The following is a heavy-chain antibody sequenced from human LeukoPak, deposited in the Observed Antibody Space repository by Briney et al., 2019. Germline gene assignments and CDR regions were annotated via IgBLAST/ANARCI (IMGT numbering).Heavy chain of an antibody. CDR2: ISGSGGST. Sequence: GGSLRLSCAASGFTFSSYAMSWVRQAPGKGLEWVSAISGSGGSTYYADSVKGRFTISRDNSENTLYLQMNSLRAEDTAVYYCAKDPFSPPTTVTTDYWGQGTLVTVSS. V-gene: IGHV3-23*01. CDR3: AKDPFSPPTTVTTDY. CDR1: GFTFSSYA. D-gene: IGHD4-11*01. J-gene: IGHJ4*02.